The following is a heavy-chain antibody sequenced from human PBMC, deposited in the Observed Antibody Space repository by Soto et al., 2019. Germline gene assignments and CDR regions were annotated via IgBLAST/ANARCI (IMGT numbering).Heavy chain of an antibody. CDR1: GYNFTSYG. CDR2: ISVYNGNT. CDR3: ARDRGYYWNYGWFDP. V-gene: IGHV1-18*01. D-gene: IGHD1-7*01. J-gene: IGHJ5*02. Sequence: QVQLVQSGAEVKKPGASVKVSCKASGYNFTSYGISWVRQAPGQGLEWMGWISVYNGNTNYAQKLQGRVTMTTDTSTSTVYMEMRSLRSDDTAVYYCARDRGYYWNYGWFDPWGQGTLVTVSS.